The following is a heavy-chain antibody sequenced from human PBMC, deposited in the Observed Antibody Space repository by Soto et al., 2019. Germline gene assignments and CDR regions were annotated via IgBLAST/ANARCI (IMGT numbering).Heavy chain of an antibody. CDR3: CARVHSYDFWSGVDV. V-gene: IGHV4-31*03. CDR2: IYYSGST. Sequence: QVQLQESGPGLVKPSQTLSLTCTVSGGSISSGGYYWSWIRQHPGKGLEWIGYIYYSGSTYYNPYLKSRVXXXXXXXXXXXXXXXXXXXXXDTAVYYCARVHSYDFWSGVDVWGQGTTVTVSS. D-gene: IGHD3-3*01. J-gene: IGHJ6*02. CDR1: GGSISSGGYY.